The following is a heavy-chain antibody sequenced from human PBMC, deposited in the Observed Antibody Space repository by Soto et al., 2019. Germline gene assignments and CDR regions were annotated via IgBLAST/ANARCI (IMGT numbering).Heavy chain of an antibody. Sequence: GGSLRLSCTASGFIFSDYSMNWVRQAPGKGLEWVSCITSGSSYIYYADSVKGRFTISRDNAKNSLYLQMNSLGAEDTAVYYCTRGGSRSVPRPIQSDCWGQGALVTVSS. D-gene: IGHD2-21*01. CDR3: TRGGSRSVPRPIQSDC. CDR2: ITSGSSYI. CDR1: GFIFSDYS. V-gene: IGHV3-21*01. J-gene: IGHJ4*02.